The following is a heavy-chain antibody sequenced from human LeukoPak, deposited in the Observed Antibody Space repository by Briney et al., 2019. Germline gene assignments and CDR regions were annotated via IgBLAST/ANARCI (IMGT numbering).Heavy chain of an antibody. CDR2: INHSGST. CDR3: ARAITMVRGVITPNPVFGY. Sequence: PSETLSLTCAVYGGSFSGYYWSWIRQPPGKGLEWIGEINHSGSTNYNPSLKSRVTISVDTSKNQFSLKLSSVTAADTAVYYCARAITMVRGVITPNPVFGYWGQGTLVTVSS. D-gene: IGHD3-10*01. J-gene: IGHJ4*02. V-gene: IGHV4-34*01. CDR1: GGSFSGYY.